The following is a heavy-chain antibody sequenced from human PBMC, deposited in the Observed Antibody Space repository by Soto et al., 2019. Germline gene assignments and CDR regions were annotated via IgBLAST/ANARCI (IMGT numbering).Heavy chain of an antibody. CDR1: GYTLTELS. Sequence: ASVKVSCKVSGYTLTELSMHLVRQAPGKGLEWMGGFDPEDGETIYAQKFQGRVTMTEDTSTDTAYMELSSLRSEDTAVYYCATSFLVPAASPDYWGQGTLVTVSS. J-gene: IGHJ4*02. CDR2: FDPEDGET. CDR3: ATSFLVPAASPDY. V-gene: IGHV1-24*01. D-gene: IGHD2-2*01.